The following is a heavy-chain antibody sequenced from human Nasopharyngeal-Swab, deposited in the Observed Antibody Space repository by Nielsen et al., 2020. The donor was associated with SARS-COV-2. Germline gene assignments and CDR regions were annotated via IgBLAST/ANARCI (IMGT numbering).Heavy chain of an antibody. J-gene: IGHJ4*02. V-gene: IGHV3-15*01. D-gene: IGHD6-13*01. CDR1: GFSFNNAW. Sequence: GSLRLSCAASGFSFNNAWMTWVRQAPGKGLEWVGRIKSKTDGGTTDYAAPVRGRFTISRDDSKNTLYLQMNSLKTEDTAMYYCTPTIAATGKRIAYWGQGTLVTVSS. CDR2: IKSKTDGGTT. CDR3: TPTIAATGKRIAY.